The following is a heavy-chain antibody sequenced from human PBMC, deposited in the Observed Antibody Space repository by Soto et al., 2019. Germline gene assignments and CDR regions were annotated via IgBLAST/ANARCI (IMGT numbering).Heavy chain of an antibody. CDR3: ARDTTDEVGRWNDVWWFDP. D-gene: IGHD1-1*01. J-gene: IGHJ5*02. CDR2: IYSGGST. Sequence: EVQLVESGGGLVQPGGSLRLSCAASGFTVSSNYMSWVRQAPGKGLEWVSVIYSGGSTYYADSVKGRFTISRDNSKNTLYLQMNSLRAEDTAVYYCARDTTDEVGRWNDVWWFDPWGQGTLVTVSS. CDR1: GFTVSSNY. V-gene: IGHV3-66*01.